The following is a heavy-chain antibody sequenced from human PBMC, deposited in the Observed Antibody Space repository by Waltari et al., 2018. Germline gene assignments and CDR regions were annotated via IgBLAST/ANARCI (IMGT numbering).Heavy chain of an antibody. CDR1: GSSFTSYL. J-gene: IGHJ4*02. CDR2: IYPEDSDT. D-gene: IGHD1-20*01. V-gene: IGHV5-51*01. Sequence: EVQLVQSGAEVKKPGESLKTSCKGSGSSFTSYLIGWGRQMPGKRLEWMGIIYPEDSDTRYSPSFQGQVTISADKSISTAYLQWSSLKASDTAMYYCARRLYNWNDYYFDDWGQGTLVTVSS. CDR3: ARRLYNWNDYYFDD.